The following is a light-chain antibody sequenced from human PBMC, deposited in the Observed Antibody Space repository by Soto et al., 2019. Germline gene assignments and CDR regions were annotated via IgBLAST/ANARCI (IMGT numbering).Light chain of an antibody. CDR1: RSISRY. CDR3: QQSYSTPPIT. V-gene: IGKV1-39*01. CDR2: AAS. J-gene: IGKJ5*01. Sequence: DIQMTQSPSTLSGSVGDRFTITCRASRSISRYLNWYQQKPAKAPKLLIYAASSLQSGVPSRFSGSGSGTDFTLPISSLKPEDFATYYCQQSYSTPPITFGHGTRLEI.